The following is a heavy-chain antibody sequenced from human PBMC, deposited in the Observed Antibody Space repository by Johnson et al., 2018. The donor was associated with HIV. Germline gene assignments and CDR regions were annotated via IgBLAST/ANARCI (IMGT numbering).Heavy chain of an antibody. D-gene: IGHD4-17*01. CDR2: ISYDGSNK. CDR1: GFTFSSYA. J-gene: IGHJ3*02. CDR3: ARGEDGVDAFDI. V-gene: IGHV3-30-3*01. Sequence: VQLVESGGGVVQPGRSLRLSCAASGFTFSSYAMHWVRQAPGKGLEWVAVISYDGSNKYYADSVKGRFTISRDNSKNTLYLQMNSLRAEDTAVCYCARGEDGVDAFDIWGQGTMVTVSS.